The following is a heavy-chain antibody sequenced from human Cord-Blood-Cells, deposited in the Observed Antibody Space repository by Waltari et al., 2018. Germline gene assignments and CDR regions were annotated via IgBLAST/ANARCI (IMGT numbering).Heavy chain of an antibody. CDR3: ARSGTPLKLGAFDI. Sequence: QLQLQESGSGLVKPSQTLSLTCAVSGGSISSGGYSWSWIRQPPGKGLEWIGYIYHSGSTYYNPSLKSRVTISVDRSKNQFSLKLSSVTAADTAVYYWARSGTPLKLGAFDIWGQGTMVTVSS. CDR1: GGSISSGGYS. J-gene: IGHJ3*02. D-gene: IGHD3-16*01. V-gene: IGHV4-30-2*01. CDR2: IYHSGST.